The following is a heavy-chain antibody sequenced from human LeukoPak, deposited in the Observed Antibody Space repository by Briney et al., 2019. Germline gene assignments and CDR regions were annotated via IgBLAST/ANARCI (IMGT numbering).Heavy chain of an antibody. Sequence: SETLSLTSTVSGGSISSGEYYWSWIRQPPGKGLEWIGYIYYSGSTNYNPSLKSRFTISVDTSKNQFSLMLSSVTAADTAVHYCARGVPGRGGDIWGQGTMVTVSS. CDR2: IYYSGST. D-gene: IGHD3-10*01. CDR3: ARGVPGRGGDI. J-gene: IGHJ3*02. V-gene: IGHV4-30-4*08. CDR1: GGSISSGEYY.